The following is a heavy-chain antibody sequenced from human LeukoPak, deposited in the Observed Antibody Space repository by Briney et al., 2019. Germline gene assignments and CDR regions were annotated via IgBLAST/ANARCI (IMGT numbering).Heavy chain of an antibody. Sequence: GGSLRLSCAASGFTFSSYAMHWVRQAPGKGLEWVAVISYDGSNKYYADSVKGRFTISRDNSKNTLYLQMNSLRAEDTAVYYCAREQWLVAGIDYWGQGTLVTVSS. CDR2: ISYDGSNK. CDR1: GFTFSSYA. J-gene: IGHJ4*02. CDR3: AREQWLVAGIDY. D-gene: IGHD6-19*01. V-gene: IGHV3-30-3*01.